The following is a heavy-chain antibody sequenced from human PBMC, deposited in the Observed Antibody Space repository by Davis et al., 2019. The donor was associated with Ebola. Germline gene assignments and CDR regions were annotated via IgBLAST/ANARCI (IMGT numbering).Heavy chain of an antibody. V-gene: IGHV1-69*04. Sequence: SVKVSCKASGGTFTSYTISWVRQAPGQGLEWMGRSIPILGIGNYAQTFKGRVTITADKSTTTVYMELSSLRSEDTAVYYCATDGSAVAGPTWGQGTLVTVSP. D-gene: IGHD6-19*01. CDR1: GGTFTSYT. CDR3: ATDGSAVAGPT. J-gene: IGHJ4*02. CDR2: SIPILGIG.